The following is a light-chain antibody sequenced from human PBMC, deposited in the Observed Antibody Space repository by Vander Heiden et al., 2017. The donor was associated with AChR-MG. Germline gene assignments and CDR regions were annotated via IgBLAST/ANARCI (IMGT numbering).Light chain of an antibody. CDR2: DVS. J-gene: IGLJ2*01. Sequence: QSALTQPASVSGSPGQSITIPCTGTSSDVGGYNYVSWYQQHPDKAPKLMIYDVSNRPSGVSNRFSGSKSGNTASLTISGLQAEDEADYYCSSYRSSSTPVVFGGGTKLTVL. V-gene: IGLV2-14*03. CDR1: SSDVGGYNY. CDR3: SSYRSSSTPVV.